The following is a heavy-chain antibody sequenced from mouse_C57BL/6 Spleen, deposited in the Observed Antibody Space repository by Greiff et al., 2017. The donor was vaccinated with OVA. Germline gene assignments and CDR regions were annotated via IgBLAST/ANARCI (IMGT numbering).Heavy chain of an antibody. J-gene: IGHJ2*01. CDR2: IDPSDSYT. V-gene: IGHV1-69*01. CDR3: ARSGGDDYDGVDY. Sequence: QVQLQQPGAELVMPGASVKLSCKASGYTFTSYWMHWVKQRPGQGLEWIGEIDPSDSYTNYNQKFKGKSTLTVDKSSSTAYMQLSSLTSEDSAVYYCARSGGDDYDGVDYWGQGTTLTVSS. D-gene: IGHD2-4*01. CDR1: GYTFTSYW.